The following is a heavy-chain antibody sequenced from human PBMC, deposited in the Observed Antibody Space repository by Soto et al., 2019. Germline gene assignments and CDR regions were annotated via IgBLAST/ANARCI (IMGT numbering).Heavy chain of an antibody. Sequence: VSLRLSCVASGFSFSSYSRNWVRQAPGKGLEWVSSISSSSYIYYADSVKGRFTVSRDNAKNSLYLQMNSLRAEDTAVYYCAGCSSTTCYTDSGDYYYGMDVWGQGTTVTVSS. CDR1: GFSFSSYS. CDR3: AGCSSTTCYTDSGDYYYGMDV. D-gene: IGHD2-2*02. J-gene: IGHJ6*02. CDR2: ISSSSYI. V-gene: IGHV3-21*01.